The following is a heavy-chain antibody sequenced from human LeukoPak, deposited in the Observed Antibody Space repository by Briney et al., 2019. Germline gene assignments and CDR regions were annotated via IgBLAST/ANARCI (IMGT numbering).Heavy chain of an antibody. CDR3: AKAARCVYYYYMDV. V-gene: IGHV3-53*01. CDR2: INSSGST. CDR1: GFTVSSNY. J-gene: IGHJ6*03. D-gene: IGHD2-21*01. Sequence: GGSLRLSCAASGFTVSSNYMSWVRQAPGKGLEWVSIINSSGSTFYAASVKGRFTISRDNSKNTLYLQITSLRAEDTAVYYCAKAARCVYYYYMDVWGKGTTVTVSS.